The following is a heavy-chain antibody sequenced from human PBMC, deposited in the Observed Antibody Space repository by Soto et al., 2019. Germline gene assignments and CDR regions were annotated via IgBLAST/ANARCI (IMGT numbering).Heavy chain of an antibody. CDR1: GYSFTSYW. J-gene: IGHJ5*02. CDR3: PSQLSIVRATSCFDP. CDR2: IYPGDSDT. D-gene: IGHD1-26*01. V-gene: IGHV5-51*01. Sequence: GESLKISCKGSGYSFTSYWIGWVRQMPGKGLEWVGIIYPGDSDTRYSPSFQGQVTISADKSISTAYLQWSSLKASDTAMYYCPSQLSIVRATSCFDPWGQGTLVTVSS.